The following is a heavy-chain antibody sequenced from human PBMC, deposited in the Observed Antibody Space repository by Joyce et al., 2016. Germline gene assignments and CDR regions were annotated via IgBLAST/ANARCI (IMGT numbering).Heavy chain of an antibody. CDR2: INHGGST. CDR1: GGSFSGYD. Sequence: QVQLQQWGAGLLKPSETLSLTCAGDGGSFSGYDWSWIRQPPGKGLEWIGEINHGGSTTYNPSLKSRVTISVDTSKNQFSLKLSFVTAADTAVYYCARVSYGDYRFDYWGQGTLVTVSS. V-gene: IGHV4-34*01. J-gene: IGHJ4*02. D-gene: IGHD4-17*01. CDR3: ARVSYGDYRFDY.